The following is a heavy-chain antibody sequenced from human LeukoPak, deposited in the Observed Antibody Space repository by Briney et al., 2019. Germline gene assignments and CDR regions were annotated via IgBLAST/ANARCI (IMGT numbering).Heavy chain of an antibody. CDR1: GYTFTGYC. J-gene: IGHJ4*02. V-gene: IGHV1-2*02. CDR2: INPNSGDT. D-gene: IGHD3-22*01. CDR3: ARIPGDSCGYNS. Sequence: ASVKVSCKASGYTFTGYCIRWVRQAPGQGLEWMGWINPNSGDTSYAQKFQGRVTMTRDTSITTAYMELSRLTSDDTAVYYCARIPGDSCGYNSWGQGTLVTVSS.